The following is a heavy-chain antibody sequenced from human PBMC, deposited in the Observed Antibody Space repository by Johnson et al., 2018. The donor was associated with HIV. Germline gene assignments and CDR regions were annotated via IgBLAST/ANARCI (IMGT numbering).Heavy chain of an antibody. D-gene: IGHD3-10*02. V-gene: IGHV3-30-3*01. Sequence: QVKLVESGGGVVQPGRSLGLSCAASGFSFSSYAMHWVRQAPGKGLEWVAVISFDGGAIYYADSVEGRFTISRDNSRDTLYLQMNSLKTEDTAVYYCTTDVRPKYRHYAFDIWGQGTMVTVSS. CDR3: TTDVRPKYRHYAFDI. J-gene: IGHJ3*02. CDR1: GFSFSSYA. CDR2: ISFDGGAI.